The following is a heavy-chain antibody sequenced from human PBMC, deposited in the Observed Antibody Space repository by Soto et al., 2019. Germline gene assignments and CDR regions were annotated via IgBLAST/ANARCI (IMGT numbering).Heavy chain of an antibody. CDR3: ARISHSGYDHDAFDI. D-gene: IGHD5-12*01. CDR2: ISAYNGNT. V-gene: IGHV1-18*01. CDR1: GYTFTSYG. J-gene: IGHJ3*02. Sequence: GASVKVSCKASGYTFTSYGISWVRQAPGQGLEWMGWISAYNGNTNYAQKLQGRVTMTTDTSTSTAYMELRSLRSDDTAVYYCARISHSGYDHDAFDIWGQGTMVTVSS.